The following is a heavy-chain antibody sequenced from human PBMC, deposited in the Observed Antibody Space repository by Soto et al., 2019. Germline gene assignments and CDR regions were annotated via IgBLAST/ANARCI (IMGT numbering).Heavy chain of an antibody. Sequence: GGSLRLSCAASGFTSSNYAMSWVRQAPGKGLEWVSAISGSGGSTYYADSVKGRFTISRDNSKNTLYLQMNSLRAEDTAVYYCAKSNDFWSGYYRGSSWFDTWGQGTLVTVSS. V-gene: IGHV3-23*01. D-gene: IGHD3-3*01. J-gene: IGHJ5*02. CDR2: ISGSGGST. CDR1: GFTSSNYA. CDR3: AKSNDFWSGYYRGSSWFDT.